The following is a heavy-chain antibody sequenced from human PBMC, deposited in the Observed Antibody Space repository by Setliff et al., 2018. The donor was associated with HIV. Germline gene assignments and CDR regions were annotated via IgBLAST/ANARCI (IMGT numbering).Heavy chain of an antibody. Sequence: PGGSLRLSCAASGFTFSSYSMNWVRQAPGKGLEWVSYISSSSSTIYYADSVKGRFTISRDNAKNSLYLQMNSLRAEDTAVYYCARDLVVATDLYYYYGMDVWGQGTTVTVSS. CDR3: ARDLVVATDLYYYYGMDV. CDR2: ISSSSSTI. CDR1: GFTFSSYS. D-gene: IGHD5-12*01. J-gene: IGHJ6*02. V-gene: IGHV3-48*04.